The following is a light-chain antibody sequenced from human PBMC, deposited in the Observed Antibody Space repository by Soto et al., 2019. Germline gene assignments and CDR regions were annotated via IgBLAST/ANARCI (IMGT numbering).Light chain of an antibody. Sequence: DIQMTQSPSSLPASVGDSVTITCRASQTVDKYLNWYQHKIGQAPKLLIYGASSLHKGVPARFRGSGAGTFFTLAISSLQPEDFGTYYCQQPYTTPGTFGRGTTVEIK. J-gene: IGKJ4*02. V-gene: IGKV1-39*01. CDR3: QQPYTTPGT. CDR2: GAS. CDR1: QTVDKY.